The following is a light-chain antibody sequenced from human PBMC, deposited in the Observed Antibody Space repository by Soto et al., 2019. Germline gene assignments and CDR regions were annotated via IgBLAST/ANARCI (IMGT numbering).Light chain of an antibody. CDR3: ASWDDTLSVPI. J-gene: IGLJ2*01. V-gene: IGLV1-47*01. CDR2: RND. Sequence: QSVLTQPPSASGTPGQRVTISCSGSRSDIGSNYVYWYQHLPGMAPKLLIYRNDQRPSGVPDRISGSRPGTSASLAIIGLRSEDEADYYCASWDDTLSVPIFGGGTKVTVL. CDR1: RSDIGSNY.